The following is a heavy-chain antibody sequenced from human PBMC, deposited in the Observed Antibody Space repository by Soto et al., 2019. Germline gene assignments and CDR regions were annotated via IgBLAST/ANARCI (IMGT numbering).Heavy chain of an antibody. Sequence: GASVKVSCKASGFTFTSSAMQWVRQARGQRLEWIGWIVVGSGNTNYAQKFQERVTITRDMSTSTAYMELSSLRSEDTAVYYCAGTDCSSTRCYDGAFDSWGQGTMVTVSS. CDR1: GFTFTSSA. CDR3: AGTDCSSTRCYDGAFDS. D-gene: IGHD2-2*01. J-gene: IGHJ3*02. V-gene: IGHV1-58*02. CDR2: IVVGSGNT.